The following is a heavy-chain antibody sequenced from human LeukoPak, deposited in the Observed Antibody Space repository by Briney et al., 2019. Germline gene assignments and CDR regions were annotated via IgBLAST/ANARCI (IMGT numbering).Heavy chain of an antibody. CDR3: ASGLGYDFWSGYGD. CDR2: INPNSGGT. Sequence: ASVKVSCKASGCTFTGYYMYWVRQAPGQGLEWMGWINPNSGGTNYAQKFQGRVTMTRDTSISTAYMELSRLRSDDTAVYYCASGLGYDFWSGYGDWGQGTLVTVSS. CDR1: GCTFTGYY. D-gene: IGHD3-3*01. V-gene: IGHV1-2*02. J-gene: IGHJ4*02.